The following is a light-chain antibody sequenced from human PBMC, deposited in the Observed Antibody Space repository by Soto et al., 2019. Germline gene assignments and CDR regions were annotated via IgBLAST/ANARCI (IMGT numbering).Light chain of an antibody. CDR3: CSYAHTTTLIWV. CDR2: EGS. Sequence: QSALTQPASVSGSPGQSITISCTGTSSDVGTYNLVSWYQQHPGKAPKLIIYEGSKRPSGISNRFSGSKSGNTASLTISGLQAEDEADYYCCSYAHTTTLIWVFGGGTQLTVL. V-gene: IGLV2-23*01. CDR1: SSDVGTYNL. J-gene: IGLJ3*02.